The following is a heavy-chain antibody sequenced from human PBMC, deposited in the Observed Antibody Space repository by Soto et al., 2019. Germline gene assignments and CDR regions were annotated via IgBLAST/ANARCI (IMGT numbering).Heavy chain of an antibody. CDR1: GFTVSSNH. Sequence: EVQLVESGGGLIQPGGSLRLSCTASGFTVSSNHMSWVRQAPGKGLEWVSIIYSGGSTHYADSVRGRFTISRDNSKNTLYLQVNSLRADDTAMYFCARDKSPTEMTLGYWGQGTLVTV. D-gene: IGHD3-3*01. CDR2: IYSGGST. J-gene: IGHJ4*02. V-gene: IGHV3-53*01. CDR3: ARDKSPTEMTLGY.